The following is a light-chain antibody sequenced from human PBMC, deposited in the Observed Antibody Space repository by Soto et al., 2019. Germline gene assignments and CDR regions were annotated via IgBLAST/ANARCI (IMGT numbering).Light chain of an antibody. CDR2: KAS. Sequence: DIQMAQSPSTLSASVGDRVTITCRASQSISSWLAWYQQKPGKAPKLLIYKASTLKSGVPSRFIGSGSGTEFTLTISSLQPDDFATYYCQHYNSYSEAFGQGTKVDIK. CDR3: QHYNSYSEA. V-gene: IGKV1-5*03. J-gene: IGKJ1*01. CDR1: QSISSW.